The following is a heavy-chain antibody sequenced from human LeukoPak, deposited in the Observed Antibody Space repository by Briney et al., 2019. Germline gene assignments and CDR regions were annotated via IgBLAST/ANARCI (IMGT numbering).Heavy chain of an antibody. CDR2: INHSGGT. D-gene: IGHD2-21*02. V-gene: IGHV4-34*01. Sequence: PSETLSLTCAVYGGSFSGYYWTWIRQPPGKGLERIGEINHSGGTNYNPSLKSRVTISVDTSKNQFSLKLNSVTAADTAVYYCARGHPLLDYWGQGTLVTVSS. J-gene: IGHJ4*02. CDR1: GGSFSGYY. CDR3: ARGHPLLDY.